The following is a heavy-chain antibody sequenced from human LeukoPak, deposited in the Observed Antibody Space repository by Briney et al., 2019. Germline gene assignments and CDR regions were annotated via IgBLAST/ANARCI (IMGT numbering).Heavy chain of an antibody. Sequence: GGSLRLSCGASGLPFSSYAMTWVRQAPGKGLEWVSAITDSGGSRYYADSVKGRFTISRDNSKNKMYLQMNSLRAEDTAVYSCAKRKVIMKAAGHWYFDLWGRGTLVTVSS. CDR3: AKRKVIMKAAGHWYFDL. J-gene: IGHJ2*01. D-gene: IGHD3-16*01. CDR1: GLPFSSYA. V-gene: IGHV3-23*01. CDR2: ITDSGGSR.